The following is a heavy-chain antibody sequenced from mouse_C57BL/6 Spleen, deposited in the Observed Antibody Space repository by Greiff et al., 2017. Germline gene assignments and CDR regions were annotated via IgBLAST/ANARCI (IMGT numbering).Heavy chain of an antibody. CDR3: AREGYSNYLFAY. Sequence: QVQLQQSGAELVRPGTSVKVSCKASGYAFTNYLIEWVKQRPGQGLEWIGVINPGSGGTNYNEKFKGKATLTADKSSSTAYMQLSSLTSEDSAVYFCAREGYSNYLFAYWGQGTLVTVSA. CDR2: INPGSGGT. D-gene: IGHD2-5*01. J-gene: IGHJ3*01. V-gene: IGHV1-54*01. CDR1: GYAFTNYL.